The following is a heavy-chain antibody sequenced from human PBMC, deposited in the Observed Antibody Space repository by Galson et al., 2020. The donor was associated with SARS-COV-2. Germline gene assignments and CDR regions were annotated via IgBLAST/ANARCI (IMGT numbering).Heavy chain of an antibody. CDR1: GYTFTGYY. Sequence: ASVKVSCKASGYTFTGYYMHWVRQAPGQGLEWMGWINPNSGGTNYAQKFQGRVTITRDTSISTAYMELSRLRSDDTAVYYCARGPDYYGLYYYYMDVWGKGTTVTVSS. CDR3: ARGPDYYGLYYYYMDV. V-gene: IGHV1-2*02. CDR2: INPNSGGT. J-gene: IGHJ6*03. D-gene: IGHD3-10*01.